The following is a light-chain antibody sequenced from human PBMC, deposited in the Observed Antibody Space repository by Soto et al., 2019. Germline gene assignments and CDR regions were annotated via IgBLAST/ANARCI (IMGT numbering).Light chain of an antibody. CDR1: VSEVAGYTY. CDR3: ISFTSNLGL. CDR2: DVS. J-gene: IGLJ2*01. V-gene: IGLV2-14*03. Sequence: QSALTQPASVSGSPGQSITISCTGAVSEVAGYTYVSWYQQHPGKGPKVIIYDVSNRPSGVSNRFSGSKSGTTASLTISGLQAEDEADYYCISFTSNLGLFGGGTKVTVL.